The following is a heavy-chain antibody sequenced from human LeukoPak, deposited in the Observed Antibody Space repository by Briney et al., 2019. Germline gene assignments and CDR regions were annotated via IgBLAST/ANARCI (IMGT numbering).Heavy chain of an antibody. D-gene: IGHD5-18*01. CDR3: AREGRVDSAVVLFDY. CDR1: GYTFTGYY. CDR2: INPNSGGT. J-gene: IGHJ4*02. Sequence: GASVKVSCKASGYTFTGYYMHWVRQAPGQGLEWMGWINPNSGGTNYAQKFQGRVTMTRDTSISTAYMELRRLRSDDTAVYCCAREGRVDSAVVLFDYWGQGTLVTVSS. V-gene: IGHV1-2*02.